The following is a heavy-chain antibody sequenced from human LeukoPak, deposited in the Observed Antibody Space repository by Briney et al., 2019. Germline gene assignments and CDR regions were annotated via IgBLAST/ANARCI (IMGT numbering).Heavy chain of an antibody. V-gene: IGHV3-23*01. CDR1: AFTFNTYT. Sequence: PGGSLRLSCAASAFTFNTYTMTRVRQAPGKGLEWVSAITGTGYSTYYADSVKGRFTISRDNSKNTLYLQMNSLRAGDTAIYYCAKGFRYFDYWGQGTLVTVSS. CDR2: ITGTGYST. CDR3: AKGFRYFDY. J-gene: IGHJ4*02.